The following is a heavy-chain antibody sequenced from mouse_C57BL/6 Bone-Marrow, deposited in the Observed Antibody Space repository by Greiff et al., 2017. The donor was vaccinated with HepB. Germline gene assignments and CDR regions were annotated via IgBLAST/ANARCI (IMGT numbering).Heavy chain of an antibody. CDR3: ARDWITTVEGDYFDY. D-gene: IGHD1-1*01. CDR2: ISDGGSYT. CDR1: GFTFCSYA. J-gene: IGHJ2*01. V-gene: IGHV5-4*01. Sequence: EVNVVESGGGLVKPGGSLKLSCAASGFTFCSYAMSWVRQTPEKRLEWVATISDGGSYTYYPDNVKGRFTISRDNAKNNLYLQMSHLKSEDTAMYYCARDWITTVEGDYFDYWGQGTTLTVSS.